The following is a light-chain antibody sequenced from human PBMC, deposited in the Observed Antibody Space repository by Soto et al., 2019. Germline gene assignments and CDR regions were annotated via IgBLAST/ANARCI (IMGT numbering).Light chain of an antibody. CDR1: SSNIGAGYD. CDR2: GQS. Sequence: QSVLTQPPSVSGAPGQRVTISCTGNSSNIGAGYDVHWYQQLPGTAPKLLIYGQSNRPSGVTDRFSGSKSGTSASLAITGLQAEDEADYYCQSYDSSLFYVFGAGTKLTVL. J-gene: IGLJ1*01. V-gene: IGLV1-40*01. CDR3: QSYDSSLFYV.